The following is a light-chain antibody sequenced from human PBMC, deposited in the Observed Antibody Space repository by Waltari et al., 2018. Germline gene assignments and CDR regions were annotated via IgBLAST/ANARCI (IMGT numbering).Light chain of an antibody. J-gene: IGKJ2*01. CDR1: QSLVHSDGNTY. V-gene: IGKV2-30*02. Sequence: DVVMTQSPLSLPVTLGQPASISCRSSQSLVHSDGNTYLNWFQQRPGQSPRRLIYKVSNRDAGVPDRFSGSESGTDFTLKISRVEAEDVGVYYCMQGTHWPPEYTFGQGTKLEIK. CDR2: KVS. CDR3: MQGTHWPPEYT.